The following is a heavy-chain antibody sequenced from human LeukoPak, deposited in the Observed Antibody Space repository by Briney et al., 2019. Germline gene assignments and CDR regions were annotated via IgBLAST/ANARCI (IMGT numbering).Heavy chain of an antibody. J-gene: IGHJ6*03. D-gene: IGHD6-13*01. CDR3: ARHPIAAAGTTYDYYYYYMDV. Sequence: SETLSLTCTVSGGSISSSSYYWGWIRQPPGKGLEWIGSIYYSGSTYYNPSLKSRVTISVDTSKNQFSLKLSSVTAADTAVCYCARHPIAAAGTTYDYYYYYMDVWGKGTTVTVSS. V-gene: IGHV4-39*01. CDR1: GGSISSSSYY. CDR2: IYYSGST.